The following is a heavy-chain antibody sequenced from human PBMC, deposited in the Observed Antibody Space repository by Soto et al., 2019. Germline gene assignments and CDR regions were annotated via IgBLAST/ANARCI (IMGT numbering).Heavy chain of an antibody. CDR3: AKTIVAASGYYFDH. J-gene: IGHJ4*02. D-gene: IGHD2-21*01. V-gene: IGHV3-11*06. Sequence: QVQLVESGGGLVKPGGSLRLACAASGFSFGDSYMSWVRQAPGKGLEWLSYISGGSSYTNYADSVKGRFTISRDNAKRSLYLEMNSLRADDTAVDYCAKTIVAASGYYFDHWGQGNVVTVSS. CDR2: ISGGSSYT. CDR1: GFSFGDSY.